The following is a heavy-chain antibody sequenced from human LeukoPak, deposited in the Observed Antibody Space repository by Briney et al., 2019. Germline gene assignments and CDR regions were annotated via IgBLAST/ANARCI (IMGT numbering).Heavy chain of an antibody. CDR1: GGSISSYY. CDR3: ARLRGHMVTDY. CDR2: IYYSGST. V-gene: IGHV4-59*01. Sequence: SETLSLTCTVSGGSISSYYWSWIRQPPGKGLEWIGYIYYSGSTNYNPSLKSRVTISVDTSKNQFSLKLSSVTAADTAVYYCARLRGHMVTDYWGQGTLVTVSS. J-gene: IGHJ4*02. D-gene: IGHD5-18*01.